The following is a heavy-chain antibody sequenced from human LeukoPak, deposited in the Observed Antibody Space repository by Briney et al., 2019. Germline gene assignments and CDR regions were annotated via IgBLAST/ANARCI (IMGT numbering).Heavy chain of an antibody. CDR1: GHTFTSYY. CDR3: ARVAVEDCSSTSCPYSSYYYYYMDV. Sequence: ASVKVSCKASGHTFTSYYIHWVRQAPGQGLEWMGIINPSGGSTNYAQKFQGRVTMTRDTSTSTAYMELSSLRSEDTAVYYCARVAVEDCSSTSCPYSSYYYYYMDVWGKGTTVTVSS. CDR2: INPSGGST. V-gene: IGHV1-46*01. J-gene: IGHJ6*03. D-gene: IGHD2-2*01.